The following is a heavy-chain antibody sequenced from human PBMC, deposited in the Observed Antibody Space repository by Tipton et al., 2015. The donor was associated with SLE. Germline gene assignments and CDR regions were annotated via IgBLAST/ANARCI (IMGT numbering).Heavy chain of an antibody. CDR2: IYSGGST. D-gene: IGHD6-13*01. V-gene: IGHV3-53*01. CDR3: ARGFGSSWYPFDY. J-gene: IGHJ4*02. CDR1: GFTVSSNY. Sequence: GSLRLSCAASGFTVSSNYMSWVRQAPGKGLEWVSVIYSGGSTYYADSVKGRFTISRHNSKNTLYLQMNSLRAEDTAVYYCARGFGSSWYPFDYWGQGTLVTVSS.